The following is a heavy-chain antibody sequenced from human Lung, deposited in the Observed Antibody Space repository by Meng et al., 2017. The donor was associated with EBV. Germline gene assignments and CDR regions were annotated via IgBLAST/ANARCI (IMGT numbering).Heavy chain of an antibody. Sequence: QWELQESGPGLVKPSQTLSLTCTVSGDSISSKNYYWSWIRQYPGKGLEWIGYIYYSGSTYYNPSLKSRVTISVDTSKNQFSLNLTFVTAADTAVYYCATTTVRGVNWIDPWGQGTLVTVSS. CDR1: GDSISSKNYY. J-gene: IGHJ5*02. CDR2: IYYSGST. CDR3: ATTTVRGVNWIDP. V-gene: IGHV4-31*03. D-gene: IGHD3-10*01.